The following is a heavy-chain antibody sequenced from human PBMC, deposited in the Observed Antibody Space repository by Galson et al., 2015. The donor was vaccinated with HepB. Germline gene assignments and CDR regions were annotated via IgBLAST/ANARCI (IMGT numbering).Heavy chain of an antibody. V-gene: IGHV3-21*01. CDR2: ISSSSSYI. CDR3: ARDGVSGWLDAFDI. CDR1: GFTFSSYS. Sequence: SLRLSCAASGFTFSSYSMNWVRQAPGKGLEWVSSISSSSSYIYYADSVKGRFTISRDNAENSLYLQMNSLRAEDTAVYYCARDGVSGWLDAFDIWGQGTMVTVSS. D-gene: IGHD6-25*01. J-gene: IGHJ3*02.